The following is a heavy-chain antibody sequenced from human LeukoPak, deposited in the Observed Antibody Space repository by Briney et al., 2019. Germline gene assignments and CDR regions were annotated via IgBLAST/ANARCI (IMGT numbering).Heavy chain of an antibody. V-gene: IGHV4-59*01. Sequence: PSQTLSLTCTVSGGSLSSYYWNWIRQPPGKGLEWVGYIYNSGSTNYNPSLKSRVTISVDTSKNQFSLNLTSVTAADTAVYYCARFTPQGYGWGGYNRFDAWGEGTLVTVYS. CDR3: ARFTPQGYGWGGYNRFDA. CDR2: IYNSGST. CDR1: GGSLSSYY. J-gene: IGHJ5*02. D-gene: IGHD3-16*01.